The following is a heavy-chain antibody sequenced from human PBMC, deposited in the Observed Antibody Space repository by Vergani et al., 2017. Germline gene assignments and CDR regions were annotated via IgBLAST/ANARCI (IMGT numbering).Heavy chain of an antibody. J-gene: IGHJ2*01. Sequence: QVQLVESGGGLVKPGGSLRLSCIASGFTFSDYYMTWIRPAPGKGLEWISYISNSGDTTHYSDSVKGRFTISRDNAKKAVFLQMNKLRHDDTALYFCVKDNDYDADGPFDLWGHGTLVTVSS. V-gene: IGHV3-11*01. CDR2: ISNSGDTT. CDR1: GFTFSDYY. CDR3: VKDNDYDADGPFDL. D-gene: IGHD5-12*01.